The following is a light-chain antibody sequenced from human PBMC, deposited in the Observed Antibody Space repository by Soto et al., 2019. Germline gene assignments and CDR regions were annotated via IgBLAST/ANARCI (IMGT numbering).Light chain of an antibody. CDR3: QHYTNWPLT. V-gene: IGKV3-15*01. CDR2: DAS. Sequence: VVTQSPATLSVFPGETATLSCRASQSVSSDLAWYQQRPGQAPRLLIYDASTRATGLPARFSGSGSGTEFTLTISSLQSEDFAVYYCQHYTNWPLTFGGGTKV. J-gene: IGKJ4*01. CDR1: QSVSSD.